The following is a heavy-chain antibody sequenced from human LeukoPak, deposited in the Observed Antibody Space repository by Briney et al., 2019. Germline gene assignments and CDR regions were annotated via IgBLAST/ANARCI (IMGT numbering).Heavy chain of an antibody. CDR1: GGSISSSSYY. J-gene: IGHJ4*02. CDR2: INYIGNT. CDR3: ARLGRPVLRYFDWLYRFDY. Sequence: SETLSLTCTVSGGSISSSSYYWAWIRQPPGKGLEWIGSINYIGNTYYNPSLKSRVTISVDTSKNQFSLKPSSVTAADTAVYYCARLGRPVLRYFDWLYRFDYWGQGTLVTVSS. V-gene: IGHV4-39*01. D-gene: IGHD3-9*01.